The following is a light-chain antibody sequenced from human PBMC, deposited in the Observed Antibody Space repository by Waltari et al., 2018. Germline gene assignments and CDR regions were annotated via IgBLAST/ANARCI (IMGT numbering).Light chain of an antibody. CDR2: WAS. CDR3: QQYYSTPFT. CDR1: QSDLDSSNNKNY. Sequence: DIVMTQYPDSLAVSLGEMATLTCKSSQSDLDSSNNKNYLACYQQKPGQPPNLLINWASTRESGVPDRFSGSGSGTDFTLTISSLQAEDVAVYYCQQYYSTPFTFGPGTKVDIK. V-gene: IGKV4-1*01. J-gene: IGKJ3*01.